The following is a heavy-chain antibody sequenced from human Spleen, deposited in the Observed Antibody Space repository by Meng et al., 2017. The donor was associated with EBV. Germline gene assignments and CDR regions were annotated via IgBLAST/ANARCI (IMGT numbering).Heavy chain of an antibody. Sequence: ITLKESCPTGVKPAQTLTLTCTFSGFSLSYDGVGVGWIRQPPGKALEWLALIYWNDDKRYSPSLKSRLTITKDTPKNQVLLAMTNVDPVDTATYYCAHLLTCGGDCYSWFAPWGQGTLVTVSS. CDR3: AHLLTCGGDCYSWFAP. V-gene: IGHV2-5*01. J-gene: IGHJ5*02. D-gene: IGHD2-21*01. CDR2: IYWNDDK. CDR1: GFSLSYDGVG.